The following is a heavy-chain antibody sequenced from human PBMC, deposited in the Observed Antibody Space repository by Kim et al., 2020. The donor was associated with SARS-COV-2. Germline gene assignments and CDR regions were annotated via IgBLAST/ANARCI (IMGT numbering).Heavy chain of an antibody. D-gene: IGHD6-19*01. J-gene: IGHJ1*01. CDR3: AKASPGIAVAGILLV. Sequence: GGSLRLSCAASGFTFSSYAMSWVRQAPGKGLEWVSAICGSGGSKYYADSVKGRFTISRDNSKNTLYLQMNSLRAEDTAVYYCAKASPGIAVAGILLVWGQGTLVTVSS. V-gene: IGHV3-23*01. CDR2: ICGSGGSK. CDR1: GFTFSSYA.